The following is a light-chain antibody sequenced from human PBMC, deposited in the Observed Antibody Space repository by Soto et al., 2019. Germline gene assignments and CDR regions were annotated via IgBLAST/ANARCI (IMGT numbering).Light chain of an antibody. Sequence: EIVMTQSPATLSVSPGERATLSCRASQSVSSYLAWYRQKPGQAPRLLIYDASNRATGIPDRFSGSGSGTDFTLTISRLEPEDFAVYYCQQYGNSPRTFGQGTKVDIK. V-gene: IGKV3-20*01. CDR2: DAS. J-gene: IGKJ1*01. CDR1: QSVSSY. CDR3: QQYGNSPRT.